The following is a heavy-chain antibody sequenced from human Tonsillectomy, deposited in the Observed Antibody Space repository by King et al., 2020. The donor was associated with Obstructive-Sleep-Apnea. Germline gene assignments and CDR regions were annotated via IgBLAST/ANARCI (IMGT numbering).Heavy chain of an antibody. J-gene: IGHJ4*02. CDR1: GFTFRSYG. D-gene: IGHD6-13*01. CDR2: ISYDEGNK. CDR3: VKAPPKTSSIWPFDF. Sequence: VQLVESGGGVVQPGGSLRLSCAASGFTFRSYGMHWVRQAPGKGLEWVAVISYDEGNKYYADSVKGRFTISRDNSNNTLYLQMNSLGPGDTAVYYCVKAPPKTSSIWPFDFWGQGTLVAVSS. V-gene: IGHV3-30*18.